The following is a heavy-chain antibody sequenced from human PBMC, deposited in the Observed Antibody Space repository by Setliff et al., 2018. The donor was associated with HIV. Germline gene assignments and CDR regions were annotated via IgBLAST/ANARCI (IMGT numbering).Heavy chain of an antibody. CDR3: VKDVLKFWSGSGALDL. V-gene: IGHV3-33*06. Sequence: PGGSLRLSCAASGFTFNSYGIHWVRQAPGKGLEWVALIWYDSSKKEFVDSVKGRFNILRDDSKKTAYLQMNSLRADDKAVYYCVKDVLKFWSGSGALDLWGPGTLVTVSS. D-gene: IGHD3-3*01. CDR2: IWYDSSKK. CDR1: GFTFNSYG. J-gene: IGHJ5*02.